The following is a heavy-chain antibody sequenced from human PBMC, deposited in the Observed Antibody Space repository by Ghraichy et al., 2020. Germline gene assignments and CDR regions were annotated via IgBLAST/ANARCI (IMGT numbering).Heavy chain of an antibody. D-gene: IGHD3-22*01. CDR3: AKVSYYYDTSGYRGWFDP. CDR2: IYYSGST. Sequence: ETLSLTCTVSGGSISSSSYYWGWIRQPPGKGLEWIGTIYYSGSTYYNPSLRSRVTISVDTSKNQFSLKLSSVTAADTAVYYCAKVSYYYDTSGYRGWFDPWGQGTLVTVSS. CDR1: GGSISSSSYY. V-gene: IGHV4-39*01. J-gene: IGHJ5*02.